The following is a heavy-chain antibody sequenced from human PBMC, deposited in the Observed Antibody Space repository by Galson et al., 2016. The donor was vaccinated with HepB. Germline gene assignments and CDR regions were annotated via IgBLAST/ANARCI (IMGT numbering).Heavy chain of an antibody. CDR3: VREDPKVAYFDL. J-gene: IGHJ2*01. CDR2: ISDDGSDE. D-gene: IGHD5-12*01. CDR1: GFTFSHNA. Sequence: SLRLSCAASGFTFSHNAMHWVCQAPGKGLEWVAVISDDGSDEFYADSVKGRFTIPRDNSRNTLYLEMNSLRAEDTAVYYCVREDPKVAYFDLWGRGTLVTVSS. V-gene: IGHV3-30-3*01.